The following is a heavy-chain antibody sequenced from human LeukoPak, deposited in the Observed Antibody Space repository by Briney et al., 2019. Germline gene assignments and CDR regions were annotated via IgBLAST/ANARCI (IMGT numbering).Heavy chain of an antibody. J-gene: IGHJ2*01. V-gene: IGHV4-34*01. CDR2: INHSGST. CDR3: VRLSVVSPHRYFDL. CDR1: GGSFSGYY. Sequence: PSETLSLTCAVYGGSFSGYYWSWIRQPPGKGLEWIGEINHSGSTNYNLSLKSRVTISVDTSKNQFSLKLSSVTAADTAMYYCVRLSVVSPHRYFDLWGRGTLVTVSS. D-gene: IGHD4-23*01.